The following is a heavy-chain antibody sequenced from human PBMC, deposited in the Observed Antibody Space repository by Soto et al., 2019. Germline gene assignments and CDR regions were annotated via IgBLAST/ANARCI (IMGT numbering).Heavy chain of an antibody. Sequence: SETLSLTCTVSGDSITRRDYYWTWIRQYPGKGLEWIGYIHHSGAAHYNPSLKSRLTISVDTSRNQFSLKLTSVTAADTAVYYCARAIGGNNWNPKWFDSWGQGTKVNVS. CDR3: ARAIGGNNWNPKWFDS. CDR1: GDSITRRDYY. D-gene: IGHD1-20*01. CDR2: IHHSGAA. J-gene: IGHJ5*01. V-gene: IGHV4-31*03.